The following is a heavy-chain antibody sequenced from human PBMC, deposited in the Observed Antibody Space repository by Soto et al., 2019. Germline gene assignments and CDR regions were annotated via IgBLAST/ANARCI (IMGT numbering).Heavy chain of an antibody. CDR3: ARVGTGSSTPLDI. V-gene: IGHV3-21*01. Sequence: GGSLRLSCVASGFMFTRSTMNWVRQAPGKGLEWVSSITSASDYIFYADSVKGRFTISGDNAKNSLYLQMNSLRAEDTAVYYCARVGTGSSTPLDIWGQGTMVPV. J-gene: IGHJ3*02. CDR1: GFMFTRST. D-gene: IGHD3-9*01. CDR2: ITSASDYI.